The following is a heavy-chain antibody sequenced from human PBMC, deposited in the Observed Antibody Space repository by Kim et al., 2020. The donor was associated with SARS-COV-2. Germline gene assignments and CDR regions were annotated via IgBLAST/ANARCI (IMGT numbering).Heavy chain of an antibody. D-gene: IGHD3-3*01. J-gene: IGHJ6*02. CDR2: IDWDDDK. CDR1: GFSLSTSGMC. Sequence: SGPTLVKPTQTLTLTCTFSGFSLSTSGMCVSWIRQPPGKALEWLARIDWDDDKYYSTSLKTRLTISKDTSKNQVVLTMTNMDPVDTATYYCARSRITIFGVVGYGMDVWGQGTTVTVSS. CDR3: ARSRITIFGVVGYGMDV. V-gene: IGHV2-70*11.